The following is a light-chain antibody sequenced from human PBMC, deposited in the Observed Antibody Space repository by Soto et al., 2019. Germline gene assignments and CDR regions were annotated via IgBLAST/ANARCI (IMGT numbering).Light chain of an antibody. Sequence: EIVLTQSPGTLSLPPGERATLSCRASQTVSSDYFAWYQQKVGQAPRLLIYSASNRATGIPDRFSGSGSGTDFTLTISRLETEDFAVYYCQHYGTFGQGTKVEIK. V-gene: IGKV3-20*01. CDR3: QHYGT. J-gene: IGKJ2*01. CDR1: QTVSSDY. CDR2: SAS.